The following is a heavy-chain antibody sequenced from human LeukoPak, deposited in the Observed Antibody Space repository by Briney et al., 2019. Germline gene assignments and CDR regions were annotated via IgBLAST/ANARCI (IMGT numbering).Heavy chain of an antibody. CDR1: AFNFSDYG. Sequence: GGSLRLSCAGSAFNFSDYGTGWVRQAPGKGLEWVAVITNDGSDKYYTDSVKGRFSISRDNSKNTLYLQMNSLRPEDTAIYFCAKVGGRSWFYFDNWGQGTVVTVSS. J-gene: IGHJ4*02. CDR3: AKVGGRSWFYFDN. CDR2: ITNDGSDK. D-gene: IGHD6-13*01. V-gene: IGHV3-30*18.